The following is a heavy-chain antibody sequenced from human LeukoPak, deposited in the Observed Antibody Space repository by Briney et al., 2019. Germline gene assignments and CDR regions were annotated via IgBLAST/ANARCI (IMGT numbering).Heavy chain of an antibody. Sequence: PGGSLRLSCAASGFTFSSDAMSSFRQAPAKGLEWVSAISGSGGSTYYADSVKGRFTISRDNSKNTLYLQMNSLRAEDTAVYYCAKDFKNQNAFDYWGQGTLVTVSS. CDR1: GFTFSSDA. D-gene: IGHD2/OR15-2a*01. CDR3: AKDFKNQNAFDY. J-gene: IGHJ4*02. CDR2: ISGSGGST. V-gene: IGHV3-23*01.